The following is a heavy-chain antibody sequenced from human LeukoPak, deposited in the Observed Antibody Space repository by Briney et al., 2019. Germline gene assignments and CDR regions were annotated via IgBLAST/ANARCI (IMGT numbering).Heavy chain of an antibody. Sequence: PSETLSLTCNVSGGSISGYYRSWIRQPAGKGLEWIGRVYRSGNTNYNPSLKSRVTMSVDTSKNQISLRLRSVTAADTAVYYCARDDFEYSVHYGMDVWGQGTTVTVSS. CDR1: GGSISGYY. D-gene: IGHD3-9*01. J-gene: IGHJ6*02. CDR3: ARDDFEYSVHYGMDV. CDR2: VYRSGNT. V-gene: IGHV4-4*07.